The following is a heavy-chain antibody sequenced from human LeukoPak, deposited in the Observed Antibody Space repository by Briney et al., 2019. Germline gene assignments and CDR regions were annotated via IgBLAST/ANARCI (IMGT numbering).Heavy chain of an antibody. Sequence: SETLSLTCTVSGGSISSYYWSWIRQPPGKGLEWVGYIYYSGSTNYNPSLKSRVAISVDTSKNQFSLKLSSVTAADTAVYYCARDRGDYYYMDVWGKGTTVTVSS. D-gene: IGHD3-10*01. CDR3: ARDRGDYYYMDV. J-gene: IGHJ6*03. CDR2: IYYSGST. CDR1: GGSISSYY. V-gene: IGHV4-59*01.